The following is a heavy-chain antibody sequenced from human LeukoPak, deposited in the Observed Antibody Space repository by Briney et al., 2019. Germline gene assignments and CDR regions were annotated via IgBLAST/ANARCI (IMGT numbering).Heavy chain of an antibody. J-gene: IGHJ4*02. D-gene: IGHD5-12*01. CDR1: GFTFSSYS. CDR3: ARRDEGRGYSGYYFDY. Sequence: GGSLRLSCAASGFTFSSYSMNWVRQAPGKGLEWVSSISSSSSYIYYADSVKGRFTISRDNAKNSLYLQMNSLRAEDTAVYYCARRDEGRGYSGYYFDYWGQGTLVTVSS. CDR2: ISSSSSYI. V-gene: IGHV3-21*01.